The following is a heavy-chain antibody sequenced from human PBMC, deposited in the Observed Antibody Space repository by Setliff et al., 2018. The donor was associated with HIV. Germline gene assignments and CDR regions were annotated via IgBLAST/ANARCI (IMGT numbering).Heavy chain of an antibody. CDR3: AKSRITSQYDALDI. Sequence: GGSLRLSCAASGFTFSNYAMTWVRQAPGKGLEWVSVITSSGDNTYYADFVKGRFTISRDNSKNTVYLQMNSLRVDDTAVYHCAKSRITSQYDALDIWGQGTMVTVSS. V-gene: IGHV3-23*01. J-gene: IGHJ3*02. CDR1: GFTFSNYA. D-gene: IGHD2-2*01. CDR2: ITSSGDNT.